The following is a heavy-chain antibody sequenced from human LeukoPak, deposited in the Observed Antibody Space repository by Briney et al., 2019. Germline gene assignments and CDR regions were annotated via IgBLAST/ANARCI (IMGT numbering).Heavy chain of an antibody. V-gene: IGHV4-4*07. Sequence: SETLSLTCTVSGRSISSYYWSWIRQPAGKRLEWIGRIYTSGSTNYNPSLKSRVTMSVDTSKNQFSLKLSSVTAADTAVYYCARVPYGPDPYYYGMDVRGQGTTVTVSS. CDR3: ARVPYGPDPYYYGMDV. CDR1: GRSISSYY. D-gene: IGHD3-10*01. CDR2: IYTSGST. J-gene: IGHJ6*02.